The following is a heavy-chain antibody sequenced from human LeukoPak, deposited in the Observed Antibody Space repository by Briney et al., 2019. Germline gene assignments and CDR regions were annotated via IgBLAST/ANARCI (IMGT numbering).Heavy chain of an antibody. V-gene: IGHV3-48*01. J-gene: IGHJ5*02. CDR1: GFTFSSYS. Sequence: GGSLRLSCAASGFTFSSYSMNWVRQAPGKGLEWVSYISSNSSTIDYADSVKGRFTISRDNAKNSLYLQMNSLRAEDTAMYYCARALRYFDWLSTSPEYNWFDPWGQGTLVTVSS. D-gene: IGHD3-9*01. CDR2: ISSNSSTI. CDR3: ARALRYFDWLSTSPEYNWFDP.